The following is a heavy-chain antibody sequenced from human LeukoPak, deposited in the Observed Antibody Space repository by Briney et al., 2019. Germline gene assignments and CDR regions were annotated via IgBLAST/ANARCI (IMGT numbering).Heavy chain of an antibody. CDR1: GFTFSSYS. CDR3: ARDLAVAGVSDY. Sequence: GGSLRLSCAASGFTFSSYSMNWVRQAPGKGLEWVSYISSSSTIYYADSVKGRFTISRDNAKNSLYLQMNSLRAEDTAVYYCARDLAVAGVSDYWGQGTLVTVSS. J-gene: IGHJ4*02. D-gene: IGHD6-19*01. CDR2: ISSSSTI. V-gene: IGHV3-48*01.